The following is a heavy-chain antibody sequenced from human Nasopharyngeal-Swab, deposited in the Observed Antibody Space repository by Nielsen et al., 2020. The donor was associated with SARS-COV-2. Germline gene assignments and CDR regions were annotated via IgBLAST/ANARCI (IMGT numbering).Heavy chain of an antibody. V-gene: IGHV3-7*01. CDR2: IKQDGSEK. CDR1: GFTFSSYA. Sequence: GGSLRLSCAASGFTFSSYAMHWVRQAPGKGLEWVANIKQDGSEKYYVDSVKGRFTISRDNAKNSLYLQMNSLRAEDTAVYYCARGDIVVVPAAILYYYYYMDVWGKGTTVTVSS. D-gene: IGHD2-2*02. CDR3: ARGDIVVVPAAILYYYYYMDV. J-gene: IGHJ6*03.